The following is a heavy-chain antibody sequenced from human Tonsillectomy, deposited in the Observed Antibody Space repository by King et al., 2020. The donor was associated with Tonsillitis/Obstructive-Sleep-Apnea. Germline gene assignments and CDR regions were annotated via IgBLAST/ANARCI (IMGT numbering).Heavy chain of an antibody. J-gene: IGHJ4*02. CDR1: GFTFDDYA. CDR2: ISGDGGST. D-gene: IGHD3-3*01. V-gene: IGHV3-43*02. Sequence: QLVESGGGVVQPGGSLRLSCAASGFTFDDYAMHWVRQAPGKGLEWVSLISGDGGSTYYADSVKGRFTISRDNSKNSLYLKMNSLRTEDTALYYCAKASHYDFWSGYYSYWGQGTLVTVSS. CDR3: AKASHYDFWSGYYSY.